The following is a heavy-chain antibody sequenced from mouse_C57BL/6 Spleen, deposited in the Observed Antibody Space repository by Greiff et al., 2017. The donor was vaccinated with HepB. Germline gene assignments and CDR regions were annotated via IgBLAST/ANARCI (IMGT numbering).Heavy chain of an antibody. CDR3: ASLYGSSSYYFDC. CDR1: GYTFTSYW. V-gene: IGHV1-69*01. D-gene: IGHD1-1*01. CDR2: IDPSDSYT. Sequence: QVQLQQPGAELVMPGASVKLSCKASGYTFTSYWMHWVKQRPGQGLEWIGEIDPSDSYTNYNQKFKGKSTLTVDKSSSTAYMQLSSLTSEDSAVYYCASLYGSSSYYFDCWGQGTTLTVSS. J-gene: IGHJ2*01.